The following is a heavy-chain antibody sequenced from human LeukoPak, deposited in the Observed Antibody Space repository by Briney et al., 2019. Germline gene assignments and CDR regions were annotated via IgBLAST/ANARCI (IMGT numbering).Heavy chain of an antibody. V-gene: IGHV4-38-2*01. CDR1: GYSISSGYY. D-gene: IGHD3-9*01. Sequence: SETLSLTCAVSGYSISSGYYWGWIRQPPGKGLEWIGSIYHSGSTYYNPSLKSRVTISVDTSKNQFSLKLSSVTVADTAVYYCARATVVPAAMGSNYDILTGYYTNYYYYYMDVWGKGTTVTVSS. CDR3: ARATVVPAAMGSNYDILTGYYTNYYYYYMDV. J-gene: IGHJ6*03. CDR2: IYHSGST.